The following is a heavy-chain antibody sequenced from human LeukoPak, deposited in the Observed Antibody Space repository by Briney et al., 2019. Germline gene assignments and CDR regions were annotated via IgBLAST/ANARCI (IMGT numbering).Heavy chain of an antibody. CDR1: GGSISSYY. CDR3: ARGRALGSYWPHAFEI. D-gene: IGHD1-26*01. Sequence: PSETLSLTCTVSGGSISSYYWSWIRQPPGKGLEWIGYIYYSGSTNYNPSLKSRVTISVDTSKNQFSLKLSSVTAADTAVYYCARGRALGSYWPHAFEIWGQGTMVTVSS. CDR2: IYYSGST. V-gene: IGHV4-59*01. J-gene: IGHJ3*02.